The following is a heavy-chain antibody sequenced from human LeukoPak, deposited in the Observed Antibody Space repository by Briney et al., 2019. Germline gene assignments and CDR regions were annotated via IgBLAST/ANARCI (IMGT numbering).Heavy chain of an antibody. Sequence: GASVKVSCKASGYTFTTYGISWVRQAPGQGLEWMGWISAYNGNTNYAQKFQGRVTMTRDTSISTAYMELSRLRSDDTAVYYCARDTSSGSYSYWGQGTLVTVSS. V-gene: IGHV1-18*01. CDR1: GYTFTTYG. J-gene: IGHJ4*02. CDR3: ARDTSSGSYSY. CDR2: ISAYNGNT. D-gene: IGHD1-26*01.